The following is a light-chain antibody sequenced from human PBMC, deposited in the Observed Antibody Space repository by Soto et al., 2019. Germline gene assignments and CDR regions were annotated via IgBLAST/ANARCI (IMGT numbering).Light chain of an antibody. CDR1: KLGDKY. CDR3: QACDSSTFAV. J-gene: IGLJ7*01. CDR2: QDS. V-gene: IGLV3-1*01. Sequence: SYELTQPPSVSVSPGQTASITCSGDKLGDKYACWYQQKPGQSPVLVIYQDSKRPSGIPERFSGSNSGNTATLTISGTQAMDEADYYCQACDSSTFAVFGGGTQLTVL.